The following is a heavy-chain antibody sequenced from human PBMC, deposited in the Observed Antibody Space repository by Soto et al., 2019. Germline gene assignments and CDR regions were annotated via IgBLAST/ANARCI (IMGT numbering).Heavy chain of an antibody. CDR3: ARGLLSYYMDV. CDR2: INHSGST. Sequence: PSETLSLTCAVYGGSFSGYYWSWIRQPPGKGLEWIGEINHSGSTNYNPSLKSRVTISVDTSKNQFSLKLSSVTAADTAVYYCARGLLSYYMDVWGKGTTVTVS. CDR1: GGSFSGYY. D-gene: IGHD2-15*01. V-gene: IGHV4-34*01. J-gene: IGHJ6*03.